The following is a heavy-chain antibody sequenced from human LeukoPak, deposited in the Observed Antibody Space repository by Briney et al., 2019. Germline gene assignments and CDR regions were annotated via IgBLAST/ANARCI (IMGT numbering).Heavy chain of an antibody. V-gene: IGHV4-59*01. Sequence: PSETLSLTCTVSGGSISSYYWSWIRQPQWKGLEWIGYIYYSGSTNYNPSLKSRVTISVDTSKNQFSLKLSSVTAADTAVYYCARTPTYCSGGSCYSNWFDPWGQGTLVTVSS. CDR1: GGSISSYY. J-gene: IGHJ5*02. D-gene: IGHD2-15*01. CDR2: IYYSGST. CDR3: ARTPTYCSGGSCYSNWFDP.